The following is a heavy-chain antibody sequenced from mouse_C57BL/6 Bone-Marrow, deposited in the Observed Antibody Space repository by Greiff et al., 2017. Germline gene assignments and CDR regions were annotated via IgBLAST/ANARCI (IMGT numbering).Heavy chain of an antibody. V-gene: IGHV5-6*01. J-gene: IGHJ1*03. CDR3: ARRGDGRDWYFDV. Sequence: EVQGVESGGDLVKPGGSLKLSCAASGFTFSSYGMSWVRQTPDKRLEWVATISSGGSYTYYPASVKGRFTISRDNAKNTLYLQMSSLKSEDTAMYYCARRGDGRDWYFDVWGTGTTVTVSS. CDR1: GFTFSSYG. CDR2: ISSGGSYT.